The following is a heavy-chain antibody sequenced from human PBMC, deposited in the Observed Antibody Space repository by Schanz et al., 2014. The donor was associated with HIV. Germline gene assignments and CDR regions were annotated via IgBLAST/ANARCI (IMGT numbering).Heavy chain of an antibody. CDR2: INPNSGGT. V-gene: IGHV1-2*02. Sequence: QVPVVQSGAEVKKPGASVKVSCKAPGHPFTGYYIHWVRQAPGQGLEWMGWINPNSGGTNYAPKFQGRVTMTRDTSVSTAYMELSRLTSDDTAMYYCAREKVGILADYTPNGMDVWGQGTTVTVSS. CDR3: AREKVGILADYTPNGMDV. CDR1: GHPFTGYY. D-gene: IGHD3-9*01. J-gene: IGHJ6*02.